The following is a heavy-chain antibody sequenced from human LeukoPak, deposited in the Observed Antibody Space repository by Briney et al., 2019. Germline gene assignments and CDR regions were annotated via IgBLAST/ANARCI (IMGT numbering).Heavy chain of an antibody. CDR3: AGEPGRVV. CDR1: GFTFSSYA. J-gene: IGHJ4*02. Sequence: PGRSLRLSCAASGFTFSSYAMHWVRQAPGKGLEWVAVISYDGSNKYYADSVKGRFTISRDNSKNTLYLQMNSLRAEDTAVYYCAGEPGRVVWGQGTLVTVSS. V-gene: IGHV3-30-3*01. D-gene: IGHD4-17*01. CDR2: ISYDGSNK.